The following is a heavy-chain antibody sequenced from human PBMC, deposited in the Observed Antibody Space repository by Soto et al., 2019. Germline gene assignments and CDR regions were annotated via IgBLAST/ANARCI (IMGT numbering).Heavy chain of an antibody. CDR1: GFTFSSYA. J-gene: IGHJ4*02. CDR2: ISSSGVNK. V-gene: IGHV3-23*01. D-gene: IGHD3-22*01. Sequence: GGSLRLSCVASGFTFSSYAMSWVRQAPGKGLEWVSAISSSGVNKYNADSVKGRFTISRDNSKKMLYLQMNSLRAEDTAVYYCAKGGYYFDSSGYFDYWGLGTLVTVSS. CDR3: AKGGYYFDSSGYFDY.